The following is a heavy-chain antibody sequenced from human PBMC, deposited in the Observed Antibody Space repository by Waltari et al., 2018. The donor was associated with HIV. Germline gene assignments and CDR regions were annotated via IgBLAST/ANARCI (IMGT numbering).Heavy chain of an antibody. Sequence: QLQLQESGPGLVKPSETLSLTCTVSGGSISSSSYYWGWIRQPPGKGLEWIGSIYYSGSTYYNPSLKSRVTISVDTSKNQFSLKLSSVTAADTAVYYCAREVAIFGVVIYYFDYWGQGTLVTVSS. V-gene: IGHV4-39*07. D-gene: IGHD3-3*01. J-gene: IGHJ4*02. CDR2: IYYSGST. CDR1: GGSISSSSYY. CDR3: AREVAIFGVVIYYFDY.